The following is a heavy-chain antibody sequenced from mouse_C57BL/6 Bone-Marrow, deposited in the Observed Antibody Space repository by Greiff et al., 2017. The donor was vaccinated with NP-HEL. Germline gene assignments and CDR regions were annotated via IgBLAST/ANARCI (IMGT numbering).Heavy chain of an antibody. V-gene: IGHV1-15*01. CDR3: TKGFRYYAMDD. J-gene: IGHJ4*01. Sequence: QVQLQQSGAELVRPGASVTLSCKASGYTFTDYEMHWVKQTPVHGLEWIGAIAPETGGTAYNQKFKGKAILTADKSSSTAYMELRSLTSEDSAVYYCTKGFRYYAMDDWGQGTSVTVSS. CDR1: GYTFTDYE. CDR2: IAPETGGT.